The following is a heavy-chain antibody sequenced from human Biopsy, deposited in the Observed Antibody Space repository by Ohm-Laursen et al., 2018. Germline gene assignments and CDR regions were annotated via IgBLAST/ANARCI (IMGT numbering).Heavy chain of an antibody. CDR1: GKTYSDYQ. CDR2: NNQAGTT. Sequence: TLSLTCAVFGKTYSDYQWSWIRQPPGKGLAWIGQNNQAGTTNYNPSLKSRVSLSPGASKYEFSLRLTSVTAADTAVYLCGNEVHGRDYWGLGAQVTVSS. V-gene: IGHV4-34*08. CDR3: GNEVHGRDY. J-gene: IGHJ4*02. D-gene: IGHD2-15*01.